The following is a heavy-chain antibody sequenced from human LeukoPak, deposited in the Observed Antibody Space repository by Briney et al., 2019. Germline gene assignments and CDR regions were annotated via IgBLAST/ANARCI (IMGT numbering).Heavy chain of an antibody. J-gene: IGHJ4*02. CDR2: IRYDTSNK. CDR3: AKDIMTTIVTPAY. D-gene: IGHD4-23*01. Sequence: GGSLRLSCAASGFTFSTYSMNWVRQAPGKGLEWVAFIRYDTSNKYYADSVKGRFTISRDNSKNTLYLQMNSLRAEDTAVYYCAKDIMTTIVTPAYWGQGTLVTVSS. CDR1: GFTFSTYS. V-gene: IGHV3-30*02.